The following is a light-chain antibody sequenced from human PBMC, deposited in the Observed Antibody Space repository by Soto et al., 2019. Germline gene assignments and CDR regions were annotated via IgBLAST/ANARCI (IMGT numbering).Light chain of an antibody. J-gene: IGKJ3*01. CDR3: QQYGTPLFT. CDR2: GAS. Sequence: IVLTQSPGTLSLSPGERATLSCGASQSVTNNFLAWYQQKPGQAPRLLIYGASSIATGVPDRFSGSGSGTDFTLTISRLEPGDFAVYYCQQYGTPLFTFGPGNKVDL. V-gene: IGKV3-20*01. CDR1: QSVTNNF.